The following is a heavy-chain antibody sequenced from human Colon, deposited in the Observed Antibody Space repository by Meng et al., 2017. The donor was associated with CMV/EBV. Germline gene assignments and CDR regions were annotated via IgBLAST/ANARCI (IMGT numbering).Heavy chain of an antibody. CDR2: IYSNGRI. CDR3: GRAGARGVPIDV. V-gene: IGHV4-4*07. CDR1: GGSISGHY. J-gene: IGHJ1*01. Sequence: QVKRTRSGPGLVNPSETLALTCPVSGGSISGHYWTWIRRPAGEGLQWLGRIYSNGRIDENYSLRSRVTISVDTSKNQLSLRLTSVTAADTAVYYCGRAGARGVPIDVWGRGTLVTVSS. D-gene: IGHD3-10*01.